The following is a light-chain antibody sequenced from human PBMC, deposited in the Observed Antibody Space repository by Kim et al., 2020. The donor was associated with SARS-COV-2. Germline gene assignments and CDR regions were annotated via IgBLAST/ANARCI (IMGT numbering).Light chain of an antibody. CDR3: QSYDSSNPWV. CDR2: EDN. Sequence: NFMLTQPHSVSESPGKTVTISCTRSSGSIASNYVQCYQQRPGSAPTTVIYEDNQRPSGVPDRFSGSIDSSSNSASLTISGLKTEDEADYYCQSYDSSNPWVFGGGTQLTVL. J-gene: IGLJ3*02. V-gene: IGLV6-57*04. CDR1: SGSIASNY.